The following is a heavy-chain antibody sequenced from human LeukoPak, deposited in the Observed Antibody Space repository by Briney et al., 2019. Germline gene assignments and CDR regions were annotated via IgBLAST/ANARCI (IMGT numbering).Heavy chain of an antibody. CDR3: AREGSRRLYMDV. Sequence: PSGTLSLTCAVSGGSIDTGNWWTWVRQSPDKGLEWIGEIFHNGSTNYNPSLKSRVTISVENSKNHFSLRLTSLTAVDTAMYYCAREGSRRLYMDVWGRGTTITVSS. D-gene: IGHD2-15*01. J-gene: IGHJ6*03. CDR2: IFHNGST. V-gene: IGHV4-4*02. CDR1: GGSIDTGNW.